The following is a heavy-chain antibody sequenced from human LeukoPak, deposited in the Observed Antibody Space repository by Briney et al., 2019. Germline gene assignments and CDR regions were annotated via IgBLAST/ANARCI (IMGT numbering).Heavy chain of an antibody. Sequence: ASVKVSRKASVYTLTHYFIHWVRQAPGQGLEWVGWISPHSVGTNYAQKYQGRVTMTRDTSISTAYMELSRLRSDDTAVYCGALADYYDSSGYNDAFDIWGQGTMVTVSS. J-gene: IGHJ3*02. V-gene: IGHV1-2*02. CDR1: VYTLTHYF. D-gene: IGHD3-22*01. CDR3: ALADYYDSSGYNDAFDI. CDR2: ISPHSVGT.